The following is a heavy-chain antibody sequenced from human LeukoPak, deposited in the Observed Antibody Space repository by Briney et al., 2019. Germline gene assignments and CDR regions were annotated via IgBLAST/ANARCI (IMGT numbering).Heavy chain of an antibody. CDR2: IWYDGSNK. CDR1: GFTFSTYG. V-gene: IGHV3-33*01. J-gene: IGHJ3*02. CDR3: ARDRRATAGYDAFDI. D-gene: IGHD6-13*01. Sequence: PGGSLRLSCAASGFTFSTYGMHWVRQAPGKGLEWVAVIWYDGSNKYYADSVKGRFTISRDNSKNTLYLQMNSLRAEDTAVYYCARDRRATAGYDAFDIWGQGTMVTVSS.